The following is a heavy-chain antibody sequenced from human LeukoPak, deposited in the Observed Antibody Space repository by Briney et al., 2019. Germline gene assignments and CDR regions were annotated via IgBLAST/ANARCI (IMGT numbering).Heavy chain of an antibody. CDR3: AHRLPSGSPWPFGYFDF. V-gene: IGHV2-5*02. D-gene: IGHD3-3*01. Sequence: ESGPTLVNPTQTLTLTCTFSGFSLTTSGVGVGWIRQAPGEALEWLSVIYWDNDKRYSPSLKTRLTITKDTSRNQVVLTMTDMDPVDTAIYYCAHRLPSGSPWPFGYFDFWGQGILDTVSS. CDR2: IYWDNDK. CDR1: GFSLTTSGVG. J-gene: IGHJ4*02.